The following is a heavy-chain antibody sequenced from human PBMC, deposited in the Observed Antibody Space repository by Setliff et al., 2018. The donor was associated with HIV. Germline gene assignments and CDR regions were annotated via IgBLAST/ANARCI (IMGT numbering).Heavy chain of an antibody. J-gene: IGHJ6*04. V-gene: IGHV1-69*10. D-gene: IGHD2-15*01. CDR3: ARGGRWWGPNNPSPHFYHMDL. CDR1: GGIGTYA. Sequence: SVKVSCKASGGIGTYAISWVRQAPGQGLEWMGGSIPNYSVETQKFRDRVSIYVDQSRRTAYMELRNLRFDDTALDFCARGGRWWGPNNPSPHFYHMDLWGSGTSVTVSS. CDR2: SIPNYSVE.